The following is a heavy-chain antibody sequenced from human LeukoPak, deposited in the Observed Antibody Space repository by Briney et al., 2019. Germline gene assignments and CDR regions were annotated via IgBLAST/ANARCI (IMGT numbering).Heavy chain of an antibody. V-gene: IGHV3-53*01. CDR3: VRALMGTSDH. CDR1: GFTVSNDY. Sequence: PGGSLRLSCAASGFTVSNDYMSWVRQAPGKGLEWVSVIYADGSTFYGDSVKGRFTISRDNAKNTLYLQMNSLRAEDTAVYYCVRALMGTSDHWGQGSLVTVSS. D-gene: IGHD7-27*01. J-gene: IGHJ4*02. CDR2: IYADGST.